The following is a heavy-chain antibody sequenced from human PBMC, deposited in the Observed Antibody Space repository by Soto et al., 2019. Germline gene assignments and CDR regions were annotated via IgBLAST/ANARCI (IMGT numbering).Heavy chain of an antibody. CDR1: GGSISSGDYY. J-gene: IGHJ5*02. D-gene: IGHD6-19*01. CDR2: VYYSGST. Sequence: QVQLQESGPGLVKPSQTLSLTCTVSGGSISSGDYYWSWIRQPPGKGLEWIGYVYYSGSTYYNPSLKSRVTISVDTSKNRFYLKLSSVTAADTAVYYCARTTPIAVAGRGWFDPWGQGTLVTVSS. V-gene: IGHV4-30-4*01. CDR3: ARTTPIAVAGRGWFDP.